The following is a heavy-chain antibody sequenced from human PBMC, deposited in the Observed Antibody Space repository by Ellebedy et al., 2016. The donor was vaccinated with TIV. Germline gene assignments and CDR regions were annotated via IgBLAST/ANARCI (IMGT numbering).Heavy chain of an antibody. J-gene: IGHJ2*01. V-gene: IGHV3-7*03. CDR2: IKYAGREK. CDR1: GFTFSNYW. Sequence: GESLKISCVASGFTFSNYWMNWVRQAPGKGLEWVASIKYAGREKLNVDSVTGRFTISRDNAKNSLHLQVNSLRAEDTAVYLCTRGYSGSLYFDLWGRGALVTVSS. D-gene: IGHD1-26*01. CDR3: TRGYSGSLYFDL.